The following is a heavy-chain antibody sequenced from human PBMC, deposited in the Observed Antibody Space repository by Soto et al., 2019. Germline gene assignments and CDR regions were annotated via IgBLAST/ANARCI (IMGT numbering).Heavy chain of an antibody. D-gene: IGHD4-17*01. Sequence: SETLSLTCTVSGDSISSGDYYWSWIRQPPGKGLEWIGHFSYSGGTYYNPSLKSRVSISVDTSKNQCSLKLRSVTAADTAVYYCAREQDDIDYAGDFWGQGTLVTVSS. V-gene: IGHV4-30-4*01. CDR1: GDSISSGDYY. CDR2: FSYSGGT. J-gene: IGHJ4*02. CDR3: AREQDDIDYAGDF.